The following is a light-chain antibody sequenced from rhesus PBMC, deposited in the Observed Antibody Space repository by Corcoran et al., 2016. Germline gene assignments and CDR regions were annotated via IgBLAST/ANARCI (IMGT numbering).Light chain of an antibody. V-gene: IGKV3-53*02. CDR1: QSVSSY. J-gene: IGKJ1*01. CDR3: QKYSSSPPT. Sequence: QVILTQSPATLSLSPGERATLSCRASQSVSSYLAWYQQKPGQAPKLLIYGASSRATGIPDRFSGSGSGTEFTLTISSLEPEDFAVYYCQKYSSSPPTFGQGTKVEIK. CDR2: GAS.